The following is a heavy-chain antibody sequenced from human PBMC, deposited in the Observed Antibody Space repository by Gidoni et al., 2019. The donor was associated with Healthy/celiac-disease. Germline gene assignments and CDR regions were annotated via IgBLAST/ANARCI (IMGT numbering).Heavy chain of an antibody. CDR1: GLPFSSYA. CDR3: ARARDLDY. D-gene: IGHD2-21*01. J-gene: IGHJ4*02. V-gene: IGHV3-30*04. Sequence: QVQLVESGGGVVRPGGSLRLPCDASGLPFSSYAMHWVRQAPGKGLEWVAVISYDGRNKYYADSVKGRFTISRDNSKHTVYLQMNSLRAEDTAVYYCARARDLDYWGQGTLVTVSS. CDR2: ISYDGRNK.